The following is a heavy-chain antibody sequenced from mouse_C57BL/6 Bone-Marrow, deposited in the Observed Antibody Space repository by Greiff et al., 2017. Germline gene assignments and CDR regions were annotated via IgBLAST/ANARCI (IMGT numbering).Heavy chain of an antibody. CDR1: GYTFTTYP. Sequence: QVHVKQSGAELVKPGASVKMSCKASGYTFTTYPIEWMKQNHGKSLEWIGNFHPYNDDTKYNEKFKGKATLTVEKSSSTVYLELSRLTSDDSAVYYCAILLRYPYYAMDYWGQGTSVTVSS. D-gene: IGHD1-1*01. CDR2: FHPYNDDT. CDR3: AILLRYPYYAMDY. V-gene: IGHV1-47*01. J-gene: IGHJ4*01.